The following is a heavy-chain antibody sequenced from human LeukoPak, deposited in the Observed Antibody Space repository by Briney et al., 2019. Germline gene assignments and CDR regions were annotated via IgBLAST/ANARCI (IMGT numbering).Heavy chain of an antibody. CDR3: ARGHGSGYPNYFDP. CDR1: GYTFTGYY. J-gene: IGHJ5*02. D-gene: IGHD3-10*01. CDR2: INPNSGGT. V-gene: IGHV1-2*02. Sequence: ASVKVSCKASGYTFTGYYMHWVRQAPGQGLEWMGWINPNSGGTNYAQKFQGRVTMTRDASISTAYMELSRLRSDDTAVYYCARGHGSGYPNYFDPWGQGTLVTVSS.